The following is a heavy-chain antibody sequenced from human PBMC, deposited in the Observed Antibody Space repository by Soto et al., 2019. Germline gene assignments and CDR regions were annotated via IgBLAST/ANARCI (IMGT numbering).Heavy chain of an antibody. CDR1: GYTFTSYA. V-gene: IGHV1-3*05. D-gene: IGHD6-19*01. CDR2: INAGNGNT. CDR3: ARAQPAGWYGIGDY. Sequence: QVQLVQSGAEEKKPGASVKVSCKASGYTFTSYAMHWVRQAPGQRLEWMGWINAGNGNTKYSQKFQGRVTITRDTSASTAYMELSSLRSEDTAVYYCARAQPAGWYGIGDYWGQGTLVTVSS. J-gene: IGHJ4*02.